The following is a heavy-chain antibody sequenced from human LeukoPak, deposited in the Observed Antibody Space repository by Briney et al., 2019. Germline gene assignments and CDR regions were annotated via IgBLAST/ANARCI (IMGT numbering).Heavy chain of an antibody. CDR2: IYYSGST. D-gene: IGHD4-17*01. CDR3: ARGNDYGLFDY. V-gene: IGHV4-61*01. CDR1: GGSISSSNYY. J-gene: IGHJ4*02. Sequence: PSETLSLTCTVSGGSISSSNYYWRWIRQPPGKGLEWIGYIYYSGSTNYNPSLKSRVTISVDTSKNQFSLKLSSVTAADTAVYYCARGNDYGLFDYWGQGTLVTVSS.